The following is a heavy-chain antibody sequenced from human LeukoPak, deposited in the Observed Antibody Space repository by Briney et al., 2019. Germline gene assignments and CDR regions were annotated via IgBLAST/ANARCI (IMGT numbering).Heavy chain of an antibody. CDR3: ARMTTGKFDY. D-gene: IGHD3-10*01. Sequence: SVKVSCKTSGHSITNFAIHWVRQAPGQRLEWMGWINAANGNAEYSQRFQDRVTITRDTSASTAYLELSSLRSEDTAVYHCARMTTGKFDYWGQGTLVTVSS. CDR1: GHSITNFA. CDR2: INAANGNA. J-gene: IGHJ4*02. V-gene: IGHV1-3*01.